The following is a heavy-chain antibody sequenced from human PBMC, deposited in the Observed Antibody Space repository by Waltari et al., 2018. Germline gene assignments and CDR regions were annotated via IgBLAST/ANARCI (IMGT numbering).Heavy chain of an antibody. CDR3: ARDVGVVRFDP. Sequence: QVQLVESGGGVVQPGRSLRLSCAASGFTFRSSAMHWVRQAPGKGLEWVAVISYDGSNKYYADSVKGRFTISRDNSKNTLYLQMNSLRAEDTAVYYCARDVGVVRFDPWGQGTLVTVSS. D-gene: IGHD3-3*01. J-gene: IGHJ5*02. CDR1: GFTFRSSA. V-gene: IGHV3-30-3*01. CDR2: ISYDGSNK.